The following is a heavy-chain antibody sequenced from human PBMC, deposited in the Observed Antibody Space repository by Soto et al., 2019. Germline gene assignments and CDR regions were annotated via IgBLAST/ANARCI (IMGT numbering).Heavy chain of an antibody. CDR2: ISYDGSNK. CDR1: GFTFSSYA. J-gene: IGHJ6*02. CDR3: ARDPIQLWRTFSVDV. D-gene: IGHD5-18*01. Sequence: QVQLVESGGGVVQPGRSLRLSCAASGFTFSSYAMHWVRQAPGKGLEWVAVISYDGSNKYYADSVKGRFTISRDNSKNTLHLQMNSLRAEETAVYYCARDPIQLWRTFSVDVWGQGTTVTVSS. V-gene: IGHV3-30-3*01.